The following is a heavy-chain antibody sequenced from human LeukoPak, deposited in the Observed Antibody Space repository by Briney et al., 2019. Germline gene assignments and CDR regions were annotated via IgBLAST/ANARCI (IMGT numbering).Heavy chain of an antibody. CDR1: GYTFTSYN. D-gene: IGHD1-26*01. CDR3: ARNSGSYWGDDDAFDI. V-gene: IGHV1-8*03. CDR2: MNPNSGNT. Sequence: ASVKVSCKASGYTFTSYNINYVRQATRHELDWMGWMNPNSGNTGYAQKIQGRFTSNRNNYKSQAYMEDSRRRPEDTSEYYGARNSGSYWGDDDAFDIWSQGTMVTASS. J-gene: IGHJ3*02.